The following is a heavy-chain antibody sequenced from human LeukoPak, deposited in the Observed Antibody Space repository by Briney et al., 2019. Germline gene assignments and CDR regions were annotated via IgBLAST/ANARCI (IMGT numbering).Heavy chain of an antibody. Sequence: GGSLRLSCAASGFTFSSYGMHWVRQAPGKGLEWVAFIRYAGSNKYYADSVKGRFTISRDNSKNTLYLQMNSLRAEDTAVYYCAKDRYSGSYHGSDYWGQGTLVTVSS. V-gene: IGHV3-30*02. J-gene: IGHJ4*02. CDR1: GFTFSSYG. CDR3: AKDRYSGSYHGSDY. D-gene: IGHD1-26*01. CDR2: IRYAGSNK.